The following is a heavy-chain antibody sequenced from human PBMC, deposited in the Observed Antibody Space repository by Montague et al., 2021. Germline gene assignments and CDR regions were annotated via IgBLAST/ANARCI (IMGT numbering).Heavy chain of an antibody. Sequence: SETLSLTCSVSGDSISSYEYYWTWIRQPAGRGLEWIGCVYKRGDTNTNPSLRSRLTLSVDTSKNHFSLTLTSVTAADTAVYFCARDSPVVEPWVGEHKGAFDIWGQGTMVTVSS. CDR3: ARDSPVVEPWVGEHKGAFDI. V-gene: IGHV4-4*07. D-gene: IGHD3-10*01. CDR1: GDSISSYEYY. J-gene: IGHJ3*02. CDR2: VYKRGDT.